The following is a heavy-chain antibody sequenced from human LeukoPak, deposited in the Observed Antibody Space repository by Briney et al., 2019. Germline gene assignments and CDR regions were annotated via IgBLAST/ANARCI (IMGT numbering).Heavy chain of an antibody. V-gene: IGHV4-61*02. D-gene: IGHD6-13*01. CDR3: ARGGSLRPPIYFGY. Sequence: NPSQTLSLTCTVSGGSISSGSYYWSWIRQPAGKGLEWIERIYTSGSTNYNPSPKGRVTLSVDTSKNHLPLKLSPVAAAAPALYYCARGGSLRPPIYFGYWGQGTLVTVPS. CDR2: IYTSGST. CDR1: GGSISSGSYY. J-gene: IGHJ4*02.